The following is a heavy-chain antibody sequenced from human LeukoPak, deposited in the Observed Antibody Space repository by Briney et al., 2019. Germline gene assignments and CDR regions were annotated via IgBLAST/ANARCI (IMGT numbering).Heavy chain of an antibody. V-gene: IGHV3-74*01. CDR2: INSDGSST. CDR1: GFTFSSYW. CDR3: ARAPVSSSWIDY. J-gene: IGHJ4*02. D-gene: IGHD6-13*01. Sequence: QPGGSLRLSCAASGFTFSSYWMHWVRQAPGKGLVWVSRINSDGSSTSYADSVKGRFTISRDNAKNTLYLQMNSLRAEDTAVYYCARAPVSSSWIDYWGQGTLVTVSS.